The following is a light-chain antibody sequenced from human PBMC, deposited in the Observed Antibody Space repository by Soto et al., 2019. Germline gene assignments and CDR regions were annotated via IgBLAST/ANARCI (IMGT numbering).Light chain of an antibody. J-gene: IGLJ1*01. Sequence: QSVLTQPASVSGSPGQSITISCTGTVSDVGGYDSVSWYQQHPGRAPKLIIYGVNNRPSGVSNRFSASKSADTASLTISGLQAEDEANYYCCSYTTSTPYVLGTGTKVTVL. CDR2: GVN. CDR3: CSYTTSTPYV. CDR1: VSDVGGYDS. V-gene: IGLV2-14*03.